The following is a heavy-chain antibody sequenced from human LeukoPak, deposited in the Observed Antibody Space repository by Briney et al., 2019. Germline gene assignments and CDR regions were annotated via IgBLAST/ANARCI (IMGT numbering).Heavy chain of an antibody. Sequence: GRSLRLSCAASGFSFRGYAMHWVRQAPGKGLEWVTVIANDGRDKKYADSVRGRFTISRDNSKNTVYLQMDSLRVEDMAVYYCAKDSKITSADYYFDYWGLGTLVTVSS. CDR3: AKDSKITSADYYFDY. CDR2: IANDGRDK. CDR1: GFSFRGYA. J-gene: IGHJ4*02. V-gene: IGHV3-30*04. D-gene: IGHD6-13*01.